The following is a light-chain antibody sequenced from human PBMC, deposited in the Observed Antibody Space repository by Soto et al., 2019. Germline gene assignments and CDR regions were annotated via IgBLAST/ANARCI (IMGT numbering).Light chain of an antibody. Sequence: DIVMTQSPDSLAVSLGERATINCKSSQSVLYSSNNKNYLAWYQQKPGQPPKLLIYWAPTREFGVPDRFSGSGSGTDFTLTISSLQAEDVAVYYCQQYHSTPKTFGQGTKVEIK. V-gene: IGKV4-1*01. J-gene: IGKJ1*01. CDR3: QQYHSTPKT. CDR1: QSVLYSSNNKNY. CDR2: WAP.